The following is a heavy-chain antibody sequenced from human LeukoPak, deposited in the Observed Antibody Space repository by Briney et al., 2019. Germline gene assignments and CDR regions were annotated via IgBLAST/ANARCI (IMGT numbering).Heavy chain of an antibody. V-gene: IGHV1-18*01. D-gene: IGHD3-22*01. CDR3: ARTHDSSGYHYEVPDY. Sequence: ASVKVSCKASGYTLTSYGISWVRQAPGQGLEWMGWISAYNGNTNYAQKLQGRVTMTTDTSTSTAYMELRSLRSDDTAVYYCARTHDSSGYHYEVPDYWGQGTLVTVSS. J-gene: IGHJ4*02. CDR1: GYTLTSYG. CDR2: ISAYNGNT.